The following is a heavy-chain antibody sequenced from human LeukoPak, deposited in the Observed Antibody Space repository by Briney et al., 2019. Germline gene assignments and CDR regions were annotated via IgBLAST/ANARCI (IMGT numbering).Heavy chain of an antibody. CDR1: GGTISSSDYY. V-gene: IGHV4-39*07. J-gene: IGHJ4*02. D-gene: IGHD6-25*01. Sequence: SETLSLACTVSGGTISSSDYYWDWIRQPPGMGLEWVGSIYYSGNTYYHPSLKSGVPISVDTSNNQFSLKLSSVTAVDTAVYYCPTLGPSAASNYWGQGTLVTVSS. CDR2: IYYSGNT. CDR3: PTLGPSAASNY.